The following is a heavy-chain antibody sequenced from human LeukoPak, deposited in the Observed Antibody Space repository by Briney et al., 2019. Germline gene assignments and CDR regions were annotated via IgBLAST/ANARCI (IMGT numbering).Heavy chain of an antibody. CDR3: AREHYGGNSRAFDI. J-gene: IGHJ3*02. CDR1: GFTFSSYA. Sequence: TGGSLRLSCAASGFTFSSYAMHWVRQAPGKGLEWVAVISYDGSNKYYADSVKGQFTISRDNSKNTLYLQMNSLRAEDTAVYYCAREHYGGNSRAFDIWGQGTMVTVSS. D-gene: IGHD4-23*01. V-gene: IGHV3-30-3*01. CDR2: ISYDGSNK.